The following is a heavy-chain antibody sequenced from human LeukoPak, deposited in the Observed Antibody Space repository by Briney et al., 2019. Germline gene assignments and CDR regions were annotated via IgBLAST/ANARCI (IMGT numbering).Heavy chain of an antibody. CDR1: GFTFSSSG. D-gene: IGHD3-22*01. J-gene: IGHJ4*02. V-gene: IGHV3-33*01. Sequence: GGSLRLSCAASGFTFSSSGMHWVRQAPGKGLEWVAVIWYDGSNRYYADPVKGRFTVSRDNSKNTLYLQMNSLRAEDTAVYYCARAKGVSTGYRPTDYWGQGTLVTVSS. CDR3: ARAKGVSTGYRPTDY. CDR2: IWYDGSNR.